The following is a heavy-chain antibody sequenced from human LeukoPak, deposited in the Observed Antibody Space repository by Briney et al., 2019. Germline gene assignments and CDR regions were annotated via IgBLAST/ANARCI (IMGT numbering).Heavy chain of an antibody. J-gene: IGHJ3*02. CDR3: PKVTSYCGGDCNFVDAFDI. V-gene: IGHV3-23*01. CDR1: GFTFSSYA. CDR2: ISGSGGST. D-gene: IGHD2-21*01. Sequence: PGGSLRLSCAASGFTFSSYAMSWVRQAPGKGLEWVSAISGSGGSTYYADSVKGRFTISRDNSKNTLYLQMNSLRAEDTAVYYCPKVTSYCGGDCNFVDAFDIWGQGTMVTVSS.